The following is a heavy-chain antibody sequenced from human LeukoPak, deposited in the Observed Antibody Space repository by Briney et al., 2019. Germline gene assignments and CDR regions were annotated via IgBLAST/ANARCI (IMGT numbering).Heavy chain of an antibody. J-gene: IGHJ6*03. D-gene: IGHD1-26*01. CDR2: IIPIFGTA. CDR1: GGTFSSYA. CDR3: ARGPVGATGLYYYYYYMDV. V-gene: IGHV1-69*13. Sequence: ASVKVSCKASGGTFSSYAISWVRQAPGQGLEWMGGIIPIFGTANYAQKFQGRVTITADESTSTAYMELSSLRSEDTAVYYCARGPVGATGLYYYYYYMDVWGKGTTVTVSS.